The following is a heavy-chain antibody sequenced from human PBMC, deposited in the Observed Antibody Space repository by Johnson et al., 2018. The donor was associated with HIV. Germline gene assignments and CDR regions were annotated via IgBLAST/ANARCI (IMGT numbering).Heavy chain of an antibody. CDR1: GFTVSSNY. Sequence: QVQLVESGGGVVQPGRSLRLSCAASGFTVSSNYMSWVRQAPGKGLEWVAVISYDASNKYYADSVKGRFTISRDNSKNTLYLQMNSLRAEDTAVYYCARSYSSLDAFDIWGQGTMVTVSS. V-gene: IGHV3-30*03. J-gene: IGHJ3*02. D-gene: IGHD6-13*01. CDR2: ISYDASNK. CDR3: ARSYSSLDAFDI.